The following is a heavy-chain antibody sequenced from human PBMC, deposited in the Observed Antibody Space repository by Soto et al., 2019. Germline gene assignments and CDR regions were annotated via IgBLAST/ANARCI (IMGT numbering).Heavy chain of an antibody. CDR1: GGSISSDY. D-gene: IGHD1-1*01. CDR2: IYYKGNT. Sequence: SETLSLTCTVSGGSISSDYWTWIRHSSEKGMEWNGYIYYKGNTNANPSLKSRVTISMDTSKNQFSLRLSFVTAADTAVYYCARTFSLGNWYVFDRWGQGSLVTVSS. V-gene: IGHV4-59*01. CDR3: ARTFSLGNWYVFDR. J-gene: IGHJ4*02.